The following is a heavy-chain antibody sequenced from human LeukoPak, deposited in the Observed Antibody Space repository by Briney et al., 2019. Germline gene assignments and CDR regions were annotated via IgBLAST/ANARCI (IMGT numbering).Heavy chain of an antibody. CDR2: ISSSGSTI. J-gene: IGHJ6*04. CDR1: GFTFSDYY. D-gene: IGHD6-13*01. Sequence: GGSLRLSCAASGFTFSDYYMSWIRQAPGKGLEWVSYISSSGSTIYYADSVKGRFTISRDNAKNSLYLQMNSLRAEDTAVYYCARDPKYSSSWYYYYGMDVWGKGTTVTVSS. CDR3: ARDPKYSSSWYYYYGMDV. V-gene: IGHV3-11*01.